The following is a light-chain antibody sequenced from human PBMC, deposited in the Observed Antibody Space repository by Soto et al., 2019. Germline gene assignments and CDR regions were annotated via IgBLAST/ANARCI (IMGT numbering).Light chain of an antibody. Sequence: IVLTQSPGTLSLSPGERATLSCRASQSLSNSFIAWYQQKPGQAPRLLIYGASNRATGIPDRFSVSGSGTDFTLTISRLEPEDFAVYYCQQYNNWPITFGQGTRLEIK. J-gene: IGKJ5*01. V-gene: IGKV3-20*01. CDR2: GAS. CDR1: QSLSNSF. CDR3: QQYNNWPIT.